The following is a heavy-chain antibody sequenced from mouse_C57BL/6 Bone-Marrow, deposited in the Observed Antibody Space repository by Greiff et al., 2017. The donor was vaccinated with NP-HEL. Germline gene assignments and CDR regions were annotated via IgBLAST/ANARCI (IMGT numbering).Heavy chain of an antibody. CDR2: INPGSGGT. Sequence: VQLQQSGAELVRPGTSVKVSCKASGYAFTNYLIEWVKQRPGQGLEWIGVINPGSGGTNYNEKFKGKATLTADKSSSTAYMQLSSLTSEDSAVYFCAREGGWLLLFAYWGQGTLVTVSA. CDR3: AREGGWLLLFAY. J-gene: IGHJ3*01. CDR1: GYAFTNYL. V-gene: IGHV1-54*01. D-gene: IGHD2-3*01.